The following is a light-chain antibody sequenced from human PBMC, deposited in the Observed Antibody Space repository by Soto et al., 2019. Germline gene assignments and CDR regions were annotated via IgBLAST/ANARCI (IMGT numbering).Light chain of an antibody. V-gene: IGKV3-11*01. CDR2: DAS. Sequence: EIVLTQSPATLSLFPGERATLSCRASQSVRTYLAWYQQKPGQAPRLLISDASNRATGIPARFSGSGSGTDFTLTISRLEPEDFAVYYCHQYDSWTFGQGTKVDIK. CDR3: HQYDSWT. J-gene: IGKJ1*01. CDR1: QSVRTY.